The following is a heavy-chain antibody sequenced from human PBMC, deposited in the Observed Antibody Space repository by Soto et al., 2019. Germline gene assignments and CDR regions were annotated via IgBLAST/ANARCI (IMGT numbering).Heavy chain of an antibody. V-gene: IGHV1-18*01. D-gene: IGHD3-10*01. CDR3: ARGVGSGSYYNQYNWFDP. CDR2: ISAYNGNT. CDR1: GYTFTNYG. J-gene: IGHJ5*02. Sequence: QVQLVQSGAEVKKPGASVKVSCKASGYTFTNYGISWVRQAPGQGLEWMGWISAYNGNTKYAQKLQGRVTMTTDTXTXTXXMGVRRLRSDDTAVYYCARGVGSGSYYNQYNWFDPWGQGTLVTVSS.